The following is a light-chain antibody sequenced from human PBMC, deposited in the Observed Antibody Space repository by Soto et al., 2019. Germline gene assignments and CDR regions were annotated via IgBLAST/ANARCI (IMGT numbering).Light chain of an antibody. V-gene: IGKV1-39*01. CDR3: QQTYTAPRT. CDR1: QSITIY. CDR2: GAS. Sequence: DIQMTQSPSSMSASVGDRVTITCRASQSITIYLNWYQQQPGKAPRLLIYGASTLQTGVPSRFRGSGSMTDFTLTISDLQPEDFATYYCQQTYTAPRTFGQGTKVDIK. J-gene: IGKJ1*01.